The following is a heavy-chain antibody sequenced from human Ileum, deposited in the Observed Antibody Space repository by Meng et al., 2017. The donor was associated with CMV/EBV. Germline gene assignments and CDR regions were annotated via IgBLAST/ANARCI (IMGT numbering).Heavy chain of an antibody. Sequence: FTFRDYYMTWSRQAPGKGLEWVSYISASGTTIYYADSVKGRFTISRDNAKNSLYLQMNSLRAEDTAVYYCARDRRHYGDSSGYGSLDYWGQGTLVTVS. CDR1: FTFRDYY. V-gene: IGHV3-11*04. CDR3: ARDRRHYGDSSGYGSLDY. J-gene: IGHJ4*02. CDR2: ISASGTTI. D-gene: IGHD3-22*01.